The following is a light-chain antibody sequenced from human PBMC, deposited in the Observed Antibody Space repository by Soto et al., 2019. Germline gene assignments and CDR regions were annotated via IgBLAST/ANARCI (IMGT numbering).Light chain of an antibody. J-gene: IGKJ2*01. CDR2: WAS. Sequence: DIVMTQSPEYLAVSLGERATINCRSSQSILYSSNNKNLIAWYQQKPGQPPKLLIYWASTRQSGVPDRFSGSGSGRDFTLTISSLQAEDVAFYYCQQYYSPPRYTFGQGTRLGIK. CDR3: QQYYSPPRYT. CDR1: QSILYSSNNKNL. V-gene: IGKV4-1*01.